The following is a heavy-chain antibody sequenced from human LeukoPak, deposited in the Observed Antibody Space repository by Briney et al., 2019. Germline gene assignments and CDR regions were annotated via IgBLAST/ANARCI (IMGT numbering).Heavy chain of an antibody. Sequence: PSQTLSLTCAISGATVTSNSAAWNWIRQSPSRDLEWLGRTYYRSKWYNDYAVFVKSRITINPDTSKNQFSLQLNSVTPEDTAVYYCARDLLGTFLYSSGSTGTFDYWGQGTLVSVGS. CDR2: TYYRSKWYN. D-gene: IGHD6-19*01. V-gene: IGHV6-1*01. CDR3: ARDLLGTFLYSSGSTGTFDY. J-gene: IGHJ4*02. CDR1: GATVTSNSAA.